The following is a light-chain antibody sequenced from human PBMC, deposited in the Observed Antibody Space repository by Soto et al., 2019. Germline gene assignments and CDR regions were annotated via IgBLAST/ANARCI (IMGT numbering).Light chain of an antibody. CDR1: QSISSD. J-gene: IGKJ3*01. CDR2: DAS. Sequence: IVMTQSPATLSVSPGERATLSCRASQSISSDLGWYQQRPGQAPRLLIHDASTRATGIPARFSGSGSGTEFTLTISSLQSEDSAVYYCHQYNSWPRGTFGPGTKVEIK. V-gene: IGKV3-15*01. CDR3: HQYNSWPRGT.